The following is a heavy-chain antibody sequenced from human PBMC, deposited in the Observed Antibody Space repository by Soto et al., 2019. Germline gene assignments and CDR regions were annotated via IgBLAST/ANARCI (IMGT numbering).Heavy chain of an antibody. D-gene: IGHD2-2*01. J-gene: IGHJ4*02. CDR2: ISYRGGST. CDR3: AKSGVSTSCYARYFDS. V-gene: IGHV3-23*01. Sequence: EVHLLESGGGLVQPGGSLRLSCEASGFSFDSHEMSWVRQAPGKGLEWVSTISYRGGSTYYADSVKGRFTVARDNSKNTVYLQMSSLRADDTARYYCAKSGVSTSCYARYFDSWGQGTLVTVSP. CDR1: GFSFDSHE.